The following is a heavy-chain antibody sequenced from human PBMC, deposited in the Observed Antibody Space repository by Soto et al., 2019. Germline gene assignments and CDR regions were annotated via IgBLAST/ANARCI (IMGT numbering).Heavy chain of an antibody. J-gene: IGHJ4*02. Sequence: SQTLSLTCAISGDSVSSNSAAWNWIRQSPSRGLEWLGRTYYRSKWYNDYAVSVKSRITINPDTSTNQFSLQLNSVAPEDTAVYYCARASYSSGWYGGYYFDYWGQGTLVTVSS. D-gene: IGHD6-19*01. CDR2: TYYRSKWYN. V-gene: IGHV6-1*01. CDR3: ARASYSSGWYGGYYFDY. CDR1: GDSVSSNSAA.